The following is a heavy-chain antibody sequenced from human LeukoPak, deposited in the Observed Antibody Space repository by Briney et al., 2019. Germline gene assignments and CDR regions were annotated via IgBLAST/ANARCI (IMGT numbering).Heavy chain of an antibody. CDR1: EFTFSIFG. CDR2: ITNDGRNK. D-gene: IGHD2-21*01. Sequence: PGGSLGLSWAASEFTFSIFGIHWVGKAPAKGLEWVTFITNDGRNKYYADSVKGRFTISRDNSKNTLYLQMNSLITEDTAVYYCAKIEVVLDDFWGQGTLVTVSS. CDR3: AKIEVVLDDF. J-gene: IGHJ4*02. V-gene: IGHV3-30*02.